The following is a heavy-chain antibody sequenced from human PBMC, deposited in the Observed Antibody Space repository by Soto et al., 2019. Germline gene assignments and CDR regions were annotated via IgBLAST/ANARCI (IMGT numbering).Heavy chain of an antibody. D-gene: IGHD2-15*01. CDR2: IYYSGST. V-gene: IGHV4-39*01. CDR1: GGSISSGGYY. J-gene: IGHJ6*02. Sequence: SETLSLTCTVSGGSISSGGYYWGWIRQPPGKGLEWIGSIYYSGSTYYNPSLKSRVTISVDTSKNQFSLKLSSVTAADTAVYYCARQLLDAYYYYGMDVWGQGTTVTVSS. CDR3: ARQLLDAYYYYGMDV.